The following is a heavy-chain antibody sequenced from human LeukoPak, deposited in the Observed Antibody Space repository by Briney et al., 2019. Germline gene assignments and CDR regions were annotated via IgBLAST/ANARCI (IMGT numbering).Heavy chain of an antibody. J-gene: IGHJ4*02. CDR1: GGSFSGYY. CDR2: INHSGST. V-gene: IGHV4-34*01. D-gene: IGHD6-19*01. Sequence: SETLSLTCAVYGGSFSGYYWSWIRQPPGKGLEWIGEINHSGSTNYNPSLKSRVTISVDTSKNQFSLKLSSVTAADTAVYYCARTSSGWTRPFRCFDYWGQGTLVTVSS. CDR3: ARTSSGWTRPFRCFDY.